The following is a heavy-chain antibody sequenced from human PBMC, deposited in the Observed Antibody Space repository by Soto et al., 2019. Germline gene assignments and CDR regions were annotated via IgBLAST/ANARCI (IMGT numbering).Heavy chain of an antibody. J-gene: IGHJ4*02. D-gene: IGHD5-12*01. CDR2: IYYSGNT. V-gene: IGHV4-39*07. CDR1: GGSINNSPYY. CDR3: ASLCGSNVVATSYMYIDS. Sequence: QLQLLESGPGLAKPSETLSLSCTVSGGSINNSPYYWGWVRQPPGKGLEWIGNIYYSGNTYYNPSLESRVTISVDRAKNQFSLKVSSVTAADTALYFCASLCGSNVVATSYMYIDSWGQGTLVTVSS.